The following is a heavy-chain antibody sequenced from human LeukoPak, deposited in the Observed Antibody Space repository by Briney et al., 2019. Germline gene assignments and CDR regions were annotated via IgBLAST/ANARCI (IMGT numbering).Heavy chain of an antibody. D-gene: IGHD2-2*01. Sequence: GGSLRLPCAASGFTFSSYGMHWVRQAPGKGLEWVAVIWYDGSNKYYADSVKGRFTISRDNSKNTLYLQMNSLRAEDTAVYYCARGSTSSSDMDLWGKGTTVTVSS. CDR3: ARGSTSSSDMDL. V-gene: IGHV3-33*01. CDR2: IWYDGSNK. CDR1: GFTFSSYG. J-gene: IGHJ6*03.